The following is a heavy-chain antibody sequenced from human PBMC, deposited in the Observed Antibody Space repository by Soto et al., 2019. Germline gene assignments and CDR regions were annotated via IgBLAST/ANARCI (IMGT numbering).Heavy chain of an antibody. Sequence: VASVKVSCKASGGTFSSYAISWVRQAPGQGLEWMGGIIPIFGTANYAQKFQGRVTITADESTSTAYMELSSLRSEDTAVYYCARGIAARPGLGYYGMDVWGQGTTVTVSS. CDR1: GGTFSSYA. CDR3: ARGIAARPGLGYYGMDV. V-gene: IGHV1-69*13. J-gene: IGHJ6*02. D-gene: IGHD6-6*01. CDR2: IIPIFGTA.